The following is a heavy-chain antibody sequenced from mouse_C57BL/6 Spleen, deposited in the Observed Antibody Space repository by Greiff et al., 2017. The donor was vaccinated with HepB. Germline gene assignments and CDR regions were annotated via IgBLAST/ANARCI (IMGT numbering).Heavy chain of an antibody. D-gene: IGHD1-1*01. CDR2: IYPGSGNT. CDR1: GYTFTDYY. Sequence: VQLQQSGAELVRPGASVKLSCKASGYTFTDYYINWVKQRPGQGLEWIARIYPGSGNTYYNEKFKGKATLTAEKSSSTAYMQLSSLTSEDSAVYFCARLRGSSLDYWGQGTTLTVSS. J-gene: IGHJ2*01. V-gene: IGHV1-76*01. CDR3: ARLRGSSLDY.